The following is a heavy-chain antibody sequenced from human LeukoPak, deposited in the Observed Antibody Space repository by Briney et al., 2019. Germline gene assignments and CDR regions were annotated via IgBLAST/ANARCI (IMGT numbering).Heavy chain of an antibody. CDR1: GFIFSDYY. CDR3: AKATNSATGTPTLAIDY. CDR2: ISSTSSYT. D-gene: IGHD6-13*01. V-gene: IGHV3-11*05. Sequence: GGSLRLSCAASGFIFSDYYMSWIRQAPGKGLEWVSYISSTSSYTAYADSVKGRFTISRDNAKNSLYLQMNSLRAEDTAVYFCAKATNSATGTPTLAIDYWGQGTLVTVSS. J-gene: IGHJ4*02.